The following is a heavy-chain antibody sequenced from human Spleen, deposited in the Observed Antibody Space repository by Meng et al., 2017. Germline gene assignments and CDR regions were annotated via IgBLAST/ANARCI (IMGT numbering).Heavy chain of an antibody. CDR2: TSGSGGST. J-gene: IGHJ6*02. CDR1: GFTFRSYA. CDR3: AKNSESYHDYYYYHGMDV. D-gene: IGHD3-16*02. Sequence: GGSLRLSCAASGFTFRSYAMSWVRQAPGKGLEWVSGTSGSGGSTYQAESVKGRFTISRDNSKNTLYLQMNSLRAEDTAIYYCAKNSESYHDYYYYHGMDVWGQGTTVTVSS. V-gene: IGHV3-23*01.